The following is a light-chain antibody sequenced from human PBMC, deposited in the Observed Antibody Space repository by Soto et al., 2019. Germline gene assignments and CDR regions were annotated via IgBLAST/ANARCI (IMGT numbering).Light chain of an antibody. CDR1: MRDVGAYNL. Sequence: QSALTQPASVSGSAGQSITIFCSGTMRDVGAYNLVSWYQQHPGTAPKRIIYEVRNRQSGIYSLFSGSRSGNTASLTISGLQPEDEGDYYCSAYTARSTLVFGGGTKLTVL. V-gene: IGLV2-14*01. CDR3: SAYTARSTLV. J-gene: IGLJ3*02. CDR2: EVR.